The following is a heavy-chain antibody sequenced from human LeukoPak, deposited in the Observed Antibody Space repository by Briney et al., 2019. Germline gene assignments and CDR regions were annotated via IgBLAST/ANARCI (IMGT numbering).Heavy chain of an antibody. CDR3: ARSSGYPFFDY. D-gene: IGHD3-22*01. J-gene: IGHJ4*02. CDR1: GFTFSDYS. Sequence: SGGSLRLSCEASGFTFSDYSMSWVRQAPGEGLEWLSYITSTSDTIYYADSVKGRFTSSRDNAKNSGYLQMNSLRAEDTAVYYCARSSGYPFFDYWGQGTLVTVSS. V-gene: IGHV3-48*01. CDR2: ITSTSDTI.